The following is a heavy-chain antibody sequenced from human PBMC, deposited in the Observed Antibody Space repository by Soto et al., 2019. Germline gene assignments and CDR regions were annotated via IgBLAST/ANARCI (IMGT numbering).Heavy chain of an antibody. CDR1: GGSISSGGYY. Sequence: SETLSLTCTVSGGSISSGGYYWSWIRQHPGKGLEWIGYIYYSGSTYYNPSLKSRVTISVDTSKNQFSLKLSSVTAADTAVYYCARDPGDPSGYFDLWGRGTLVTVSS. J-gene: IGHJ2*01. V-gene: IGHV4-31*02. CDR3: ARDPGDPSGYFDL. D-gene: IGHD7-27*01. CDR2: IYYSGST.